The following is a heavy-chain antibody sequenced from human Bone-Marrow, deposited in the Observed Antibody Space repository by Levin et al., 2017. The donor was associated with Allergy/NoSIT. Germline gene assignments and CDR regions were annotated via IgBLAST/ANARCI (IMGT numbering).Heavy chain of an antibody. Sequence: ASVKVSCKASGYTFSSYVISWVRQVPGQGLKWMGWSSAYNGRTKYVQKFEDRVNMTTDRSTSTAYMELRSLGSGDTAVYYCARENYDTSGQRLHFDSWGQGTLVTVSS. V-gene: IGHV1-18*01. D-gene: IGHD3-22*01. J-gene: IGHJ4*02. CDR3: ARENYDTSGQRLHFDS. CDR1: GYTFSSYV. CDR2: SSAYNGRT.